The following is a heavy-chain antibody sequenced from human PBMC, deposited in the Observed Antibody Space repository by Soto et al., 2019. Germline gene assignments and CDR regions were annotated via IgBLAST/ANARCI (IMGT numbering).Heavy chain of an antibody. CDR3: AKARSGSYWYYYGMDV. Sequence: PGGSLRVSCAASGFTFSSYAMSWVRQAPGKGLEWVSAISGSGGSTYYADSVKGRFTISRDNSKNTLYLQMNSLRAEDTAVYYCAKARSGSYWYYYGMDVWGQGTTVTVSS. J-gene: IGHJ6*02. CDR1: GFTFSSYA. D-gene: IGHD1-26*01. V-gene: IGHV3-23*01. CDR2: ISGSGGST.